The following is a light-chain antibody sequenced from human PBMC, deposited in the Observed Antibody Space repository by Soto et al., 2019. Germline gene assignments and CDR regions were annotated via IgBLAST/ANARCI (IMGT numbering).Light chain of an antibody. CDR1: QSVTGNS. CDR3: QQYGGSLRT. V-gene: IGKV3-20*01. CDR2: GAS. Sequence: EIVLTQFPGTLSLSPGERATLSCRASQSVTGNSLAWYQQKLGRAPRVLIYGASNRATGIPDRFSGSGSGTDFTLTITRLEPEDFAVYFCQQYGGSLRTFGQGTRLEI. J-gene: IGKJ5*01.